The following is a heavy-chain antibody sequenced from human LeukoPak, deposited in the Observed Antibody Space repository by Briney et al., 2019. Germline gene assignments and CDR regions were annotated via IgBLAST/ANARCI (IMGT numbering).Heavy chain of an antibody. J-gene: IGHJ4*02. V-gene: IGHV3-21*04. CDR1: GFTFSSYS. Sequence: GGSLRLSCAASGFTFSSYSMNWVRQAPGKGLEWVSSISSSSSYIYYADSVKGRFTISRDNAKNSLYLQMNSLRAEDTAMYYCAKEGWELATLDYWGQGTLVTVSS. CDR2: ISSSSSYI. D-gene: IGHD1-26*01. CDR3: AKEGWELATLDY.